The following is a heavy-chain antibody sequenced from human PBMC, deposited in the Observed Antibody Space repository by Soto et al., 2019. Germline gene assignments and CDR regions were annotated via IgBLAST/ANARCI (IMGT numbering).Heavy chain of an antibody. V-gene: IGHV3-30*18. CDR3: AKDLGMTGQLETPH. D-gene: IGHD1-1*01. CDR1: KFSFSASG. J-gene: IGHJ4*02. CDR2: ISYSGDNK. Sequence: GGSLRLSCAASKFSFSASGIHWVRHPPGKGLEWVALISYSGDNKYYADSVKGRFTISRDNSKNTLYLQMNSLRAEDTAVYYCAKDLGMTGQLETPHWGQGTLVTVSS.